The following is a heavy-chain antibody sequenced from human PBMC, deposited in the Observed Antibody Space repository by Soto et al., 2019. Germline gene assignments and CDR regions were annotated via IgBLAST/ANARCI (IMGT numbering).Heavy chain of an antibody. Sequence: PGGSLRLSCAASGFTFSSYAMSRVRQAPGKGLEWVSGISVTGGSTYYADSVKGRFTISRDNAKNTLYLQMNSLRAEDTAVFYCAKERSSGWSFDYWGQGTLVTVSS. V-gene: IGHV3-23*01. CDR2: ISVTGGST. CDR1: GFTFSSYA. J-gene: IGHJ4*02. D-gene: IGHD6-19*01. CDR3: AKERSSGWSFDY.